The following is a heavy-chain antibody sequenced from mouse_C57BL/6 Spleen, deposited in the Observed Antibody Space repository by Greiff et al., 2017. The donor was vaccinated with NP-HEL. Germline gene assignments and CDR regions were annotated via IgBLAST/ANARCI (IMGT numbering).Heavy chain of an antibody. CDR2: ISDGGSYT. CDR1: GFTFSSYA. Sequence: EVQLVESGGGLVKPGGSLKLSCVASGFTFSSYAMSWVRQTPEKRLEWVATISDGGSYTYYPDNVKGRFTISRDNAKNNLYLQMSHLKSEDTAMYYCARVNWEDAMDYWGQGTSVTVSS. D-gene: IGHD4-1*01. V-gene: IGHV5-4*01. CDR3: ARVNWEDAMDY. J-gene: IGHJ4*01.